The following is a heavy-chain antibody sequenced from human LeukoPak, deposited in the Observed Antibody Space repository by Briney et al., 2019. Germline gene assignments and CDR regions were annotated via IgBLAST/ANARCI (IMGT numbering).Heavy chain of an antibody. CDR2: IIPIFGTA. CDR1: GGTFSSYA. J-gene: IGHJ4*02. CDR3: ARARGVVVVAAFDY. Sequence: GSSVKVSCKASGGTFSSYAISWVRQAPGQGLEWMGGIIPIFGTANYAQKFQGRVTITADESTSTVYMELSSLRSEDTAVYYCARARGVVVVAAFDYWGQGTLVTVSS. D-gene: IGHD2-15*01. V-gene: IGHV1-69*01.